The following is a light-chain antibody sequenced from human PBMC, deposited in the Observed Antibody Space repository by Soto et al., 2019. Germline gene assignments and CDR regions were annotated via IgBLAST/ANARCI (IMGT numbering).Light chain of an antibody. CDR1: QFISSW. CDR3: QQYNSYPWT. J-gene: IGKJ1*01. Sequence: DIQMTQSPSTLSASVGDRVTITCRARQFISSWLAWYQQKPGKVPKLLIFHASNLESGVPSRFSVSGSGTEFTLTISSLQPDDFATYCCQQYNSYPWTFGQGTKVEI. CDR2: HAS. V-gene: IGKV1-5*01.